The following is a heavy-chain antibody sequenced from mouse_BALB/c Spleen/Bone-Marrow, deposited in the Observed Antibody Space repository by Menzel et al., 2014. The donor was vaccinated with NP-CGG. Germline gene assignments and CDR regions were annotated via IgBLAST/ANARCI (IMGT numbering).Heavy chain of an antibody. CDR1: GFTFSSYG. CDR2: INSGGSYT. Sequence: EVKLVESGGDLVKPGGSLKLSCAASGFTFSSYGMFWVRRTPDKRLEWVATINSGGSYTYYSDSVKGRFTISRDNAKSTLYLQMSSLKSEDTAMYYCARRGLYDGSAWFAYWGQGTLVTVSA. V-gene: IGHV5-6*02. J-gene: IGHJ3*01. D-gene: IGHD2-3*01. CDR3: ARRGLYDGSAWFAY.